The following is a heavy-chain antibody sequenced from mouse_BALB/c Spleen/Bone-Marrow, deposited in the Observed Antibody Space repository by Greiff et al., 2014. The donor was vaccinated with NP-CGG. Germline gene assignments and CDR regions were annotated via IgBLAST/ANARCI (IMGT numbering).Heavy chain of an antibody. J-gene: IGHJ2*01. V-gene: IGHV3-6*02. D-gene: IGHD1-1*01. CDR3: ARDHYYGSSYLDY. CDR2: ITYDGSS. Sequence: EVQLVESGPGLVKPSQSLSLTCSVTGYSITSGYYWNWIRQFPGNRLEWMGYITYDGSSNYNPSLKNRISITRDTSENQFFLKLNSVTTEDTATYYCARDHYYGSSYLDYWGQGTLSQSPQ. CDR1: GYSITSGYY.